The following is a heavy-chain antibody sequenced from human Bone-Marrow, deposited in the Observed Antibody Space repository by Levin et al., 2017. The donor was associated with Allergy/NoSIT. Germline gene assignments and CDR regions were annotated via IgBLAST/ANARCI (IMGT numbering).Heavy chain of an antibody. D-gene: IGHD3-3*01. CDR1: GYSFTTYW. Sequence: GESLKISCKASGYSFTTYWIGWARQMPGEGLEWMGIFSPANSDTIYSPSFQGQVTISADGSISTAYLQWSRLKASDTAMYYCARGYYDFWSGYYHSFDFWGQGTLVTVSS. V-gene: IGHV5-51*01. CDR3: ARGYYDFWSGYYHSFDF. CDR2: FSPANSDT. J-gene: IGHJ4*02.